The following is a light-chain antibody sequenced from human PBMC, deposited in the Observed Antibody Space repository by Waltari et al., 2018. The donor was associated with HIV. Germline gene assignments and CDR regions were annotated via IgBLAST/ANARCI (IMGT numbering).Light chain of an antibody. CDR3: RQHHSYPLT. CDR2: TAS. V-gene: IGKV1-17*01. CDR1: QGIRNG. J-gene: IGKJ1*01. Sequence: DIQMTQSPSSLSASVGDRVTITCRASQGIRNGLGWYQQKPGKAPKRLIYTASTLQSGVPSRFSGSGSGTEFTLTISSRQPEDFATYYCRQHHSYPLTFGQGTKVDIK.